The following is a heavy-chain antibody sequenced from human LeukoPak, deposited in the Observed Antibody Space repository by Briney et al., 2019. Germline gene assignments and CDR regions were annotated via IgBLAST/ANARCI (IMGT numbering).Heavy chain of an antibody. D-gene: IGHD3-10*01. V-gene: IGHV3-23*01. CDR2: ISGSGADT. Sequence: GGSLRLSCAGSGFIFNAYSMSWVRQAPGKGLDWVSAISGSGADTYYADSVRGRFSISRDNSKNTLSLQMDSLKTEDTAVYYCGDLGRAGTDHWGQGTLVTVSS. J-gene: IGHJ4*02. CDR3: GDLGRAGTDH. CDR1: GFIFNAYS.